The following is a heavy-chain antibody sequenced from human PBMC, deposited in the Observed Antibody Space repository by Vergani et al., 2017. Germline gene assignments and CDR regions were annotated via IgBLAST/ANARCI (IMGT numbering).Heavy chain of an antibody. J-gene: IGHJ4*02. CDR3: ARHTTYTDS. Sequence: EVELVQSGPEMRKPGASLKISCKGSEYSFGNYWIGWVRQMPGKGLEWMGIIYPADSDTRYSPSFQGQVTISADKSISTAFLQWDSLKASDTALYYCARHTTYTDSGGQGTLVTVSS. V-gene: IGHV5-51*01. CDR2: IYPADSDT. CDR1: EYSFGNYW. D-gene: IGHD1-1*01.